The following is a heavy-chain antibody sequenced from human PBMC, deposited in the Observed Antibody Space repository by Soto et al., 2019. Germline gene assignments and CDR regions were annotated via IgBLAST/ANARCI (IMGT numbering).Heavy chain of an antibody. CDR1: GGSISSYY. CDR2: IYYSGST. CDR3: ARHAQWLVTVYFYYGMNV. V-gene: IGHV4-59*08. J-gene: IGHJ6*02. Sequence: QVQLQESGPGLVKPSETLSLTCTVSGGSISSYYWSWIRQPPGKGLEWIGYIYYSGSTNYNPSLKSRVTLSVDTSKNQFSLKLSAVPAADTAVYYCARHAQWLVTVYFYYGMNVWGQGTTVTVSS. D-gene: IGHD6-19*01.